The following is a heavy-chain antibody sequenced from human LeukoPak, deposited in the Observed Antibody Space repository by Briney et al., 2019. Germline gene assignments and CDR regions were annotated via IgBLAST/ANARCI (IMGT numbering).Heavy chain of an antibody. CDR3: ARELSPRDGKGYYFDY. D-gene: IGHD2-21*02. CDR2: IYSSGST. Sequence: PSQTLSLTCTVSGGSISSGSYYWSWIRQPAGTALEWIGRIYSSGSTNYNPSLKSRVTISVDTSKNQFSLKLSSVTAADTAKYYCARELSPRDGKGYYFDYWGQGTLVTVSS. J-gene: IGHJ4*02. CDR1: GGSISSGSYY. V-gene: IGHV4-61*02.